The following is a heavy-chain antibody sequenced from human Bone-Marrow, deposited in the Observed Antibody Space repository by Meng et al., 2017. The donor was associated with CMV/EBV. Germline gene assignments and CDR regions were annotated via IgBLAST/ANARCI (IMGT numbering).Heavy chain of an antibody. Sequence: ASVKVSCKASGYTFTSYDINWVRQATGQGLEWMGWINPNRGGTNYAQKFQGRVTMTRDTSINTAYMELSRLRSDDTAVYFCARGRGVDIVLVDAFDIWGQGTMVTVSS. CDR3: ARGRGVDIVLVDAFDI. CDR2: INPNRGGT. CDR1: GYTFTSYD. D-gene: IGHD2-8*02. V-gene: IGHV1-2*02. J-gene: IGHJ3*02.